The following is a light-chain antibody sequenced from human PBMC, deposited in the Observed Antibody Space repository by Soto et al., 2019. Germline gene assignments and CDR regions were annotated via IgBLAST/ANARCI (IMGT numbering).Light chain of an antibody. J-gene: IGKJ4*01. Sequence: IVMTQSPATLSLSPGERATLSCKASQSVGRNLAWYQQRPGRAPRLLIYGTSARATGIPATISGSGSGTEFTLTISSLQSEDFAIYYCQQYDNWPSVTFGGGTKVEIK. CDR1: QSVGRN. CDR3: QQYDNWPSVT. V-gene: IGKV3-15*01. CDR2: GTS.